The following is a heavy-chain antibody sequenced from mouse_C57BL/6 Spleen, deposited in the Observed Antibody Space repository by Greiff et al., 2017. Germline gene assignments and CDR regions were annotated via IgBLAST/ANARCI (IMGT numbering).Heavy chain of an antibody. Sequence: VQLQQSGPVLVKPGASVKMSCKASGYTFPDYYMTWVKQSHGKSLEWIGVINPYNGGTSYNQKFKGKATLTVDKSSSTAYMELNSLTSEDSAVCYWARRTTVVEGYFDVRGTGTTVTVSS. CDR3: ARRTTVVEGYFDV. CDR2: INPYNGGT. V-gene: IGHV1-19*01. CDR1: GYTFPDYY. D-gene: IGHD1-1*01. J-gene: IGHJ1*03.